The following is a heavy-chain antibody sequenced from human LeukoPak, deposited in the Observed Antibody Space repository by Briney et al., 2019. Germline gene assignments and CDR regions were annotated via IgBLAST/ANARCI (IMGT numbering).Heavy chain of an antibody. CDR2: INTDGSST. J-gene: IGHJ3*02. V-gene: IGHV3-74*01. CDR3: ARVWKIVVVPAAIDDAFDI. D-gene: IGHD2-2*02. Sequence: GGSLRLSCAASGFTFSSYWMHWVRQAPGKGLVRVSRINTDGSSTSYADSVKGRFTISRDNAKNTLYLQMNSLRAEDTAVYYCARVWKIVVVPAAIDDAFDIWGQGTMVTVSS. CDR1: GFTFSSYW.